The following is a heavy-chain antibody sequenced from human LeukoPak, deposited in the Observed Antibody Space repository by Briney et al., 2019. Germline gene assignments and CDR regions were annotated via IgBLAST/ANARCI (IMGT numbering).Heavy chain of an antibody. CDR3: ATLSGAYCY. CDR1: GGSFSGYY. CDR2: INHSGST. D-gene: IGHD3-16*02. V-gene: IGHV4-34*01. J-gene: IGHJ4*02. Sequence: SETLSLTCAVYGGSFSGYYWSWIRQPPGKGLEWIGEINHSGSTNYNPSLKSRVTISVDTSKNQFSLKLGSVTAADTAVYYCATLSGAYCYWGQGTLVTVSS.